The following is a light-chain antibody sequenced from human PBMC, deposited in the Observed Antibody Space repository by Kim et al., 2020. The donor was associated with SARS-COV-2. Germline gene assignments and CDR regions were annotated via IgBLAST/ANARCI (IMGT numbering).Light chain of an antibody. V-gene: IGKV3-15*01. CDR2: GAS. CDR3: QQYNDWPPLT. Sequence: VSPGERATLSCRASQSVTSNLAWYQQKPGQAPRLLIYGASTRATGVPARFSGSGSGTEFTLTISSLQSEDFALYYCQQYNDWPPLTFGGGTKGISN. J-gene: IGKJ4*01. CDR1: QSVTSN.